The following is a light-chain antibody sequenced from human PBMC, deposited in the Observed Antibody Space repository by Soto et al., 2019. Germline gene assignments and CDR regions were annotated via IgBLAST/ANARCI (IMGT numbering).Light chain of an antibody. J-gene: IGKJ1*01. CDR2: WAS. Sequence: DIVMTQSPDSLAVSLDERATINCKSSQSVLYSPNNKNYLAWYQQKPGQPPKLLIYWASTRESGVPDRFSGSGSGTDFTLTISSLQAEDVAVYYCQQYLSTPRTFGQGTKVEIK. CDR3: QQYLSTPRT. V-gene: IGKV4-1*01. CDR1: QSVLYSPNNKNY.